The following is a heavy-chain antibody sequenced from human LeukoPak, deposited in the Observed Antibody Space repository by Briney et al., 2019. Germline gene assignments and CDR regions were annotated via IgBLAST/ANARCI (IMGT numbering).Heavy chain of an antibody. Sequence: PGRSLRLSCAASGFTFSSYTIHWVRQPPGKGLEWVAVISFDGSNKYYADSVKGRFTISRDNSKNTLYLQMNSLRAEDTAVYYCAREVVIFPDYYYYGMDVWGQGTTVTVSS. V-gene: IGHV3-30-3*01. CDR2: ISFDGSNK. CDR1: GFTFSSYT. CDR3: AREVVIFPDYYYYGMDV. D-gene: IGHD2/OR15-2a*01. J-gene: IGHJ6*02.